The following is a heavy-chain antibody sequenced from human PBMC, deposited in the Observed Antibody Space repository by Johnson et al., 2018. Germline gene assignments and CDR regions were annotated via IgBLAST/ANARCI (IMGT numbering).Heavy chain of an antibody. CDR3: AKVLSMVTYLWYGMDF. J-gene: IGHJ6*02. CDR1: GFTFSSYA. D-gene: IGHD5-18*01. Sequence: QVQLQESGGGVVQPGRSLRLSCEASGFTFSSYALHWVRQAPGKGLEWVAVVWYDASKTYYADSVKGRFTISQDNSKNTRYLQMNSLRPEDTASYYCAKVLSMVTYLWYGMDFWGQGTTVTVSS. CDR2: VWYDASKT. V-gene: IGHV3-33*06.